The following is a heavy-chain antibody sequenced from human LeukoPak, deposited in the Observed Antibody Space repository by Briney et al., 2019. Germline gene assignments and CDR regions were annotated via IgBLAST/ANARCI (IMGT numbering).Heavy chain of an antibody. CDR2: IYTSGST. D-gene: IGHD4-23*01. V-gene: IGHV4-4*07. CDR1: GGSISSYY. J-gene: IGHJ6*02. Sequence: SETLSLTCTVSGGSISSYYWSWIRQPAGKGLEWIGRIYTSGSTNYNPSLKSRVTMSVDTSKNQFSLKLSPVTAADTAVYYCARDGTPTVVIRGYYYGMDVWGQGTTVTVSS. CDR3: ARDGTPTVVIRGYYYGMDV.